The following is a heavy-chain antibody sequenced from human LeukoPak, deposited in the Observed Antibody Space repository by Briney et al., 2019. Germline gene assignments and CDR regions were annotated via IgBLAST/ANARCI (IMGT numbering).Heavy chain of an antibody. V-gene: IGHV3-23*01. CDR2: ISGCGGGT. Sequence: NPGGSLRLSCGASGFPFSSYAMSWVRQAPGKGPEWVWAISGCGGGTYYAVPVKGRFTICRDNAKQMLYLQMTSHSAQDTPVYFCAKGPNMSIQLWLTYWWGQGTLVTVSS. J-gene: IGHJ4*02. D-gene: IGHD5-18*01. CDR1: GFPFSSYA. CDR3: AKGPNMSIQLWLTYW.